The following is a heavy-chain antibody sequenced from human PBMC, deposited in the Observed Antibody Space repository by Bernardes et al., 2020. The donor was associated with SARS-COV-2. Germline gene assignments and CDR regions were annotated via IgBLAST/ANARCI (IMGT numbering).Heavy chain of an antibody. CDR1: GFTFNKSP. CDR3: TTNWGFDY. Sequence: GGSLRLSCAASGFTFNKSPMNWVRQAPGKGLEWVSTFSATTANTYYADSVKGRFTISRDNSKNTLYLQMNSLRADDTAIYYCTTNWGFDYWGQGTLVTVSS. V-gene: IGHV3-23*01. D-gene: IGHD7-27*01. CDR2: FSATTANT. J-gene: IGHJ4*02.